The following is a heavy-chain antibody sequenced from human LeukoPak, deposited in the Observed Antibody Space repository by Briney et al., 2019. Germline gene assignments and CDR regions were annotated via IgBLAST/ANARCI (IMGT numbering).Heavy chain of an antibody. V-gene: IGHV3-23*01. D-gene: IGHD6-6*01. J-gene: IGHJ4*02. Sequence: GGSLRLSCAASGFTFNNYAMSWVRQAPGKGLEWVSGISGSGANTYHADSVKGRFTISRDNSKNTLYLQMNSLRAEDTAVYYCAKAQNIAARPGFDYWGQGTLVTVSS. CDR3: AKAQNIAARPGFDY. CDR1: GFTFNNYA. CDR2: ISGSGANT.